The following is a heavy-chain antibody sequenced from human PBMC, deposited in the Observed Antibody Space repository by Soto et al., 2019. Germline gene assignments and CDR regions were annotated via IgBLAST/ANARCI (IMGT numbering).Heavy chain of an antibody. CDR2: IKQDGSEK. CDR3: ARDYYDILTGQTPCDY. CDR1: GFTFSSYW. J-gene: IGHJ4*02. D-gene: IGHD3-9*01. V-gene: IGHV3-7*03. Sequence: GGSLRLSCAASGFTFSSYWMSWVRQAPGKGLEWVANIKQDGSEKYYVDSVKGRFTISRDNAKNSLYLQMNSLRAEDTAVYYCARDYYDILTGQTPCDYWGQGTLVTVSS.